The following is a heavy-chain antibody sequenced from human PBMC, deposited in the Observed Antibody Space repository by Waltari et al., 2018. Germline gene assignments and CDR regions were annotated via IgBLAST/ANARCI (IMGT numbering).Heavy chain of an antibody. Sequence: QVQLLESGPGLVRPSETLSLTCTVAGDSMNNYYWHWIRQSAGKGLEWIGRIYSTGSTNYNPSLKSRVTMSIDTSENQFSLKLTSVTAADTAVYFCARNYYYDYWGQGILVTVSS. CDR2: IYSTGST. J-gene: IGHJ4*02. V-gene: IGHV4-4*07. CDR3: ARNYYYDY. CDR1: GDSMNNYY.